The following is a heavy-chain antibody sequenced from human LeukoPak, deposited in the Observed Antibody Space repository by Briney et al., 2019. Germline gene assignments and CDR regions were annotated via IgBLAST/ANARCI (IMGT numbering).Heavy chain of an antibody. CDR2: TYYRSSWYN. Sequence: SQTLSLTCAISGYSVSSDSAAWNWIRHSPSRGLEWLGRTYYRSSWYNDYAVSVKSRITIIPDTSKNQFSLQLNSVTPEDTAVYYCARGPQLVGYYYIDVWGKGTTVTVSS. J-gene: IGHJ6*03. D-gene: IGHD6-13*01. CDR1: GYSVSSDSAA. V-gene: IGHV6-1*01. CDR3: ARGPQLVGYYYIDV.